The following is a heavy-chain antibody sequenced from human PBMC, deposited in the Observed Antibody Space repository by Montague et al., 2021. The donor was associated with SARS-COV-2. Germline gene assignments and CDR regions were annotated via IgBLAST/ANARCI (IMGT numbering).Heavy chain of an antibody. Sequence: CAISGESVSSNSAAWNWIRQSPSGGLDWLGRTYDRSKWHTYYAPSVKTRITMTPDTSSNQFSRHFNSVTPADTPVYYCAREGTVPGPRGTYFDAWGQGTLVTVSS. CDR3: AREGTVPGPRGTYFDA. J-gene: IGHJ4*02. CDR1: GESVSSNSAA. V-gene: IGHV6-1*01. D-gene: IGHD1-1*01. CDR2: TYDRSKWHT.